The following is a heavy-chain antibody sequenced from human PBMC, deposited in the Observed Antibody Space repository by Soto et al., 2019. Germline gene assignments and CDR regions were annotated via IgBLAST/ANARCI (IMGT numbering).Heavy chain of an antibody. CDR1: GYIFAKYW. V-gene: IGHV5-51*01. D-gene: IGHD2-15*01. CDR2: IYPHDSET. J-gene: IGHJ5*02. Sequence: PGESLTISCKGSGYIFAKYWIGWVRQMPGKGLEWVGIIYPHDSETRYSLSFHGRVTISADKSINTAYLQWDSLRALDTAIYYCARLRSFYLGYCNTATCRTGWFDPCGQGTLVTVSA. CDR3: ARLRSFYLGYCNTATCRTGWFDP.